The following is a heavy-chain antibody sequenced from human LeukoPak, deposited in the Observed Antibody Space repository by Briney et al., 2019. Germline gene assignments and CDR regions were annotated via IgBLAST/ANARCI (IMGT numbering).Heavy chain of an antibody. D-gene: IGHD3-10*01. CDR2: IYTSGST. CDR1: GGSISSGSYY. CDR3: ASNYYGSGIDY. Sequence: SETLSLTCTASGGSISSGSYYWSWIRQPAGKGLEWIGRIYTSGSTNYNPSLKSRVTISVDTSKNQFSLKLSSVTAADTAVYYCASNYYGSGIDYWGQGTLVTVSS. V-gene: IGHV4-61*02. J-gene: IGHJ4*02.